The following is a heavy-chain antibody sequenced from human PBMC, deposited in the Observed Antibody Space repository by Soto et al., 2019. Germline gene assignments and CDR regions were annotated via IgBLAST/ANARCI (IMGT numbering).Heavy chain of an antibody. D-gene: IGHD2-21*02. J-gene: IGHJ3*02. CDR2: IIPIFGTA. CDR1: GGTFSSYA. V-gene: IGHV1-69*13. Sequence: ASVKVSCKASGGTFSSYAISWVRQAPGQGLEWMGGIIPIFGTANYAQKFQGRVTITADESTSTAYMELSSLRSEDTAVYYCARDIVVVTATPGAFDIWGQGTMVTVS. CDR3: ARDIVVVTATPGAFDI.